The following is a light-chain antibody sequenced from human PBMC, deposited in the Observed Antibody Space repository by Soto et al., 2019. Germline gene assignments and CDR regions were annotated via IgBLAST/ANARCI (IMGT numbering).Light chain of an antibody. CDR1: SSNIGSNT. V-gene: IGLV1-44*01. CDR3: AAWDDSLRGLE. CDR2: NNS. J-gene: IGLJ2*01. Sequence: QPVLTQPPSAYGTPGQMVTISCSGSSSNIGSNTVNWYQQLPGMAPKLLIYNNSQRPSGVPDRFSGSKSGTSASLAISGLQSEDEADYYCAAWDDSLRGLEFGGGTKLTVL.